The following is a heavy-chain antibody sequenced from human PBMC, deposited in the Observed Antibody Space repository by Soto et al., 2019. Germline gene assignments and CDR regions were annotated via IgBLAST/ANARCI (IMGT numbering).Heavy chain of an antibody. J-gene: IGHJ4*02. D-gene: IGHD1-1*01. Sequence: QVTLEESGPTRVKPTQTLTLTCTFSGFSLATSGVGVGWVRQPPGKALERLALIYWDDDKRYSPSLRSRLTVTKDTSRHQVVLTMTNMDPVDTATYYCAHRVGLQGNWNGGYFDFWGQGALVTVSS. CDR3: AHRVGLQGNWNGGYFDF. CDR2: IYWDDDK. V-gene: IGHV2-5*02. CDR1: GFSLATSGVG.